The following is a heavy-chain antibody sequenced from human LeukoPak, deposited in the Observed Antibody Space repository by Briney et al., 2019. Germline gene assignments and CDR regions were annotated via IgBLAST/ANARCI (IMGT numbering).Heavy chain of an antibody. J-gene: IGHJ4*02. V-gene: IGHV1-8*02. D-gene: IGHD3-22*01. Sequence: ASVKVSCKASGYTFTSYDINWVRQATGQGLEWMGWMNPNSGNTGYAQKFQGRVTMTRDTSISTAYMELSRLRSDDTAVYYCARDWDYYDSSGYLFFDYWGQGTLVTVSS. CDR2: MNPNSGNT. CDR3: ARDWDYYDSSGYLFFDY. CDR1: GYTFTSYD.